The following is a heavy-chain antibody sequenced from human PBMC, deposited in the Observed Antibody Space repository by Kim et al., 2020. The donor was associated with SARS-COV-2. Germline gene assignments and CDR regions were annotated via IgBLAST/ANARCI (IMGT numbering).Heavy chain of an antibody. V-gene: IGHV4-34*01. CDR1: GGSFSGYY. Sequence: SETLSLTCAVYGGSFSGYYWSWIRQPPGKGLEWIGEINHSGSTNYNPSLKSRVTISVDTSKNQFSLKLSSVTAADTAVYYCARGPGYYDSSGYYSVAFDIWGQGTMVTVSS. CDR2: INHSGST. D-gene: IGHD3-22*01. J-gene: IGHJ3*02. CDR3: ARGPGYYDSSGYYSVAFDI.